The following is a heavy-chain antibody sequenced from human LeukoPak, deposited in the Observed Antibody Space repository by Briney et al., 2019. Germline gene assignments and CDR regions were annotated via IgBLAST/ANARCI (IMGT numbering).Heavy chain of an antibody. V-gene: IGHV3-21*04. D-gene: IGHD3-22*01. CDR3: ARASLYDNSAYYLDY. J-gene: IGHJ4*02. CDR1: GFTFSSYS. CDR2: ISSSSSYI. Sequence: PGGSLRLSCAASGFTFSSYSMNWVRQAPGKGLEWVSSISSSSSYIYYADSVKGRFTISRDNAKNSLYLQMNGLRAEDTALYYCARASLYDNSAYYLDYWGQGTLVTVSS.